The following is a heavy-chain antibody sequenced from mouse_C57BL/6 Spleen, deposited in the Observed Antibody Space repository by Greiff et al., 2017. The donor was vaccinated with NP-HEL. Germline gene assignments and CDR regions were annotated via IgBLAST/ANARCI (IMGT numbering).Heavy chain of an antibody. J-gene: IGHJ4*01. CDR3: ARDDYYDHYYAMDY. CDR1: GFTFSSYA. Sequence: EVKLVESGGGLVKPGGSLKLSCAASGFTFSSYAMSWVRQTPEKRLEWVATISDGGSYTYYPDNVKGRFTISRDNAKNNLYLQMSHLKSEDTAMYYCARDDYYDHYYAMDYWGQGTSVTVSS. D-gene: IGHD1-1*01. V-gene: IGHV5-4*01. CDR2: ISDGGSYT.